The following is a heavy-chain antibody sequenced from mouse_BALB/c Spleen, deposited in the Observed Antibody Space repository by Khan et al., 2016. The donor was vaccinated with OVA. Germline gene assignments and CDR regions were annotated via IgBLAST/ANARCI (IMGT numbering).Heavy chain of an antibody. D-gene: IGHD2-13*01. CDR2: IYPGNSAT. V-gene: IGHV1-5*01. J-gene: IGHJ3*01. CDR1: GYTFTSYW. CDR3: TSFGDLFAY. Sequence: VQLQQSGPVLARPGTSVKMSCKASGYTFTSYWMHWVNQRPGQGLEWIGAIYPGNSATSYNQKFKGKATLTAVTSNSPAYMGLSSLANEDSAVDYCTSFGDLFAYWGQGTLVTVSA.